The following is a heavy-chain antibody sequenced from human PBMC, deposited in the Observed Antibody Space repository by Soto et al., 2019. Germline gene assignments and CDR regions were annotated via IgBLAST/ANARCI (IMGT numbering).Heavy chain of an antibody. V-gene: IGHV6-1*01. Sequence: SQTLSLTCVISGDSVSSNSAACNWIRQSPSRGLEWLGRTYYSSKWYNDYAVSVKSRITINPDTSKNQFSLQLNSVTPEDTAVYYCARGGHDYGGKPTPGYYYYGMDVWGQGTTVTVSS. J-gene: IGHJ6*02. D-gene: IGHD4-17*01. CDR2: TYYSSKWYN. CDR1: GDSVSSNSAA. CDR3: ARGGHDYGGKPTPGYYYYGMDV.